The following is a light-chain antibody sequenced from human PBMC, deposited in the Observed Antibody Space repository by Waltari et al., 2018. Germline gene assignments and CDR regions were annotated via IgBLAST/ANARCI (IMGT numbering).Light chain of an antibody. J-gene: IGLJ3*02. CDR3: CSYAGVHTFWL. V-gene: IGLV2-11*01. CDR2: DVN. Sequence: QSALTQPPSVSESPEQSVTISCTGSTSDVGGYNSVSWYQQHPGKAPKLIIFDVNQRPSGVPDRFSGSKSGNTASLTISGLRPEDEADYHCCSYAGVHTFWLFGGGTKLTVL. CDR1: TSDVGGYNS.